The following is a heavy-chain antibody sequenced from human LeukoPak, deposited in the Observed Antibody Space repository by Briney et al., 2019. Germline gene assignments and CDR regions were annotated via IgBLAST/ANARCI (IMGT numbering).Heavy chain of an antibody. CDR1: GYTLTELS. CDR3: ARDHEDVYGSGSYKL. Sequence: AASVKVSCKVSGYTLTELSMHWVRQAPGKGLEWMGGFDPEDGETIYAQKFQGRVTTTEDTSTDTAYMKLSSLRSEDTAVYYCARDHEDVYGSGSYKLWGQGTRVTVSS. V-gene: IGHV1-24*01. J-gene: IGHJ4*02. D-gene: IGHD3-10*01. CDR2: FDPEDGET.